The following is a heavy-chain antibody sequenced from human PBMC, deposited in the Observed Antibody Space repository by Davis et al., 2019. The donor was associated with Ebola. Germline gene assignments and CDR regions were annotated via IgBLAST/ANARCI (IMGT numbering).Heavy chain of an antibody. J-gene: IGHJ6*02. CDR2: ISSSSSTI. V-gene: IGHV3-48*02. CDR3: ARDVLDVGDYWLREDAMDV. D-gene: IGHD4-17*01. Sequence: PGGSLRLSCVASGFTFRNYGMNWVRQAPGKGLEWISYISSSSSTIYYLDSVQGRFTVSRDNAKNSLYLQVNSLRDEDTAVYYCARDVLDVGDYWLREDAMDVWGQGTTVTVSS. CDR1: GFTFRNYG.